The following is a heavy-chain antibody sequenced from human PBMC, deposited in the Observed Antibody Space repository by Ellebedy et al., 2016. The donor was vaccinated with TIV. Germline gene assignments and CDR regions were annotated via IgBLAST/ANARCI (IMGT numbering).Heavy chain of an antibody. CDR3: ARARSSPGWFDP. CDR1: GGSINNYY. CDR2: LYTGGIA. Sequence: PGGSLRLSCTVSGGSINNYYWNWIRQPAGKGLEWIGRLYTGGIATYRPSLKSRVSISADTSKNQVSLKVNSVTAADTAVYYCARARSSPGWFDPWGQGTLVTVSS. J-gene: IGHJ5*02. V-gene: IGHV4-4*07.